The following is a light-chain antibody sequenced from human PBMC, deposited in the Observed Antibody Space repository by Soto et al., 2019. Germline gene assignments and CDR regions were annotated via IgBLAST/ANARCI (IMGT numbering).Light chain of an antibody. V-gene: IGKV3-15*01. CDR1: QNIESN. Sequence: DIVMTQSPVTLSVSPGESATLSCRASQNIESNLAWYQQKPGQSPRLLIYTASTRASGIPARFSGSGYGTEFTLTISSLEPEDFAVYYCQQYGSSPRTFGQGTKVDIK. CDR2: TAS. CDR3: QQYGSSPRT. J-gene: IGKJ1*01.